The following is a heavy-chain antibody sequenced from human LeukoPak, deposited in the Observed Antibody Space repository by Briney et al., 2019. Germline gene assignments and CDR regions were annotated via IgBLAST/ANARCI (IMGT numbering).Heavy chain of an antibody. CDR3: ARRGGSGRAFDY. CDR1: GASISGGTYY. V-gene: IGHV4-39*01. D-gene: IGHD1-26*01. Sequence: PSETLSLTCSVPGASISGGTYYWGWIRQPPGKGLEWIGSIYYTGSTYDNPSLKSRVTISVDTSKNQFPLKLSSVTAADTAVYYCARRGGSGRAFDYWGQGTLVTVSS. CDR2: IYYTGST. J-gene: IGHJ4*02.